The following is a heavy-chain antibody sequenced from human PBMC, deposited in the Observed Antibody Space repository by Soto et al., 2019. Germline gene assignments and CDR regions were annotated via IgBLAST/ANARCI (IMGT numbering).Heavy chain of an antibody. V-gene: IGHV1-69*13. J-gene: IGHJ3*02. CDR1: GGTFSSYA. Sequence: SVKVSCKASGGTFSSYAISWVRQAPGQGLEWMGGIIPIFGTANYAQKFQGRVTITADESTSTAYMELSSLRSEDTAVYYCARDNTYYDILTGYSPDAFDIWGQGTMVTVSS. D-gene: IGHD3-9*01. CDR3: ARDNTYYDILTGYSPDAFDI. CDR2: IIPIFGTA.